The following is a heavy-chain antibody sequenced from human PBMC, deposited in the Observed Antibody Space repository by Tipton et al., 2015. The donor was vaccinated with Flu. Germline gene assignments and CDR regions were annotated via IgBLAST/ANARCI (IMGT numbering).Heavy chain of an antibody. CDR3: AKVIPEYVAGLDY. CDR2: IYYSGST. Sequence: GLVKPSQTLSLTCNVSGGSISSGGAYWSWIRQHPGKGLEWIGGIYYSGSTYKNPSLTSRVTISVDRSKNQFSLNLKSVTAADTAVYYCAKVIPEYVAGLDYWGQGTLVTVSS. V-gene: IGHV4-31*03. D-gene: IGHD6-19*01. J-gene: IGHJ4*02. CDR1: GGSISSGGAY.